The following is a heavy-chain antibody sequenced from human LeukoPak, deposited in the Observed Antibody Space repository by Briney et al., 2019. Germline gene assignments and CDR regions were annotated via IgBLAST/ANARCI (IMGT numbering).Heavy chain of an antibody. D-gene: IGHD3-22*01. J-gene: IGHJ4*02. V-gene: IGHV3-11*01. CDR3: ARYAPGYYYDSSGSPDY. Sequence: GGSLRLSCAASGFTFSDYSISWIRQAPGKGLEWVSYISSSGSTIYYADSVKGRFTISRDNAKNSLYLQMNSLRAEDTAVYYCARYAPGYYYDSSGSPDYWGQGTLVTVSS. CDR2: ISSSGSTI. CDR1: GFTFSDYS.